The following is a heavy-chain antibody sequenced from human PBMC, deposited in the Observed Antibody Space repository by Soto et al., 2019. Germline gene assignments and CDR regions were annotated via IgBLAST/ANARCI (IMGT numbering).Heavy chain of an antibody. D-gene: IGHD2-15*01. CDR3: AREPRYCRGGSCSITGDAYDI. Sequence: GGSLSLSCPAAGFLVSDTYVNWVRQAPGKGLEWVSVISNRGDTHYADSVRGRFSLSRDISDNTLHLQMNNLRVEDTAVYYCAREPRYCRGGSCSITGDAYDIWGQGTMVTVSS. CDR1: GFLVSDTY. CDR2: ISNRGDT. V-gene: IGHV3-66*01. J-gene: IGHJ3*02.